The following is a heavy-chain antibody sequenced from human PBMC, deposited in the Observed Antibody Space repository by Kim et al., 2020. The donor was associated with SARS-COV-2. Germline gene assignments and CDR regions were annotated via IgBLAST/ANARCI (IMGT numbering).Heavy chain of an antibody. CDR3: AKGPYVVVVPPLEGGNWFDP. J-gene: IGHJ5*02. Sequence: GGSLRLSCAASGFTFSSYAMSWVRQAPGKGLEWVSAISGSGGSTYYADSVKGRFTISRDNSKNTLYLQMNSLRAEDTAVYYCAKGPYVVVVPPLEGGNWFDPWGQGTLVTVSS. CDR2: ISGSGGST. D-gene: IGHD2-2*01. CDR1: GFTFSSYA. V-gene: IGHV3-23*01.